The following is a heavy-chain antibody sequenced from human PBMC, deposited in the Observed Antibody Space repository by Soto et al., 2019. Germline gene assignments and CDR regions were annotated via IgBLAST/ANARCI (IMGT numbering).Heavy chain of an antibody. CDR2: IYNGGST. J-gene: IGHJ4*02. CDR1: ADSVSSVGSQ. Sequence: TLSDTCTLPADSVSSVGSQSARLRRQPGKGREWIGYIYNGGSTYYRPSLESRMHMSLDATRNHYSLRLTSVTAADTAVYFCARAPVRLDTISYFDYWGQGKLVNVSS. D-gene: IGHD3-3*01. CDR3: ARAPVRLDTISYFDY. V-gene: IGHV4-30-2*05.